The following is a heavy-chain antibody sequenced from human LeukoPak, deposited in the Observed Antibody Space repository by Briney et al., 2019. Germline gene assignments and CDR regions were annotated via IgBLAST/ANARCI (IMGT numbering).Heavy chain of an antibody. CDR2: ITSSGSTR. J-gene: IGHJ5*02. V-gene: IGHV3-48*03. CDR3: AREAADGYVFGEFDH. CDR1: GFTFSSYA. Sequence: PGGSLRLSCAASGFTFSSYAMNWVRQAPGKGLEGVSYITSSGSTRYYADSVKGRFTISRDNAKKSLYLQMNRLRAEDTAVYYCAREAADGYVFGEFDHWGQGTLVTVSS. D-gene: IGHD5-24*01.